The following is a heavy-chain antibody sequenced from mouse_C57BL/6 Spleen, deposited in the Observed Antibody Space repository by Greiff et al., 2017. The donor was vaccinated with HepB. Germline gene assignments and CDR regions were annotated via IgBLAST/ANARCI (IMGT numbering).Heavy chain of an antibody. D-gene: IGHD2-5*01. CDR1: GFTFSNYW. J-gene: IGHJ2*01. V-gene: IGHV6-3*01. Sequence: ESGGGLVQPGGSMKLSCVASGFTFSNYWMNWVRQSPEKGLEWVAQIRLKSDNYATHYAESVKGRFTISRDDSKSSVYLQMNNLRVEDTGIYYCTAYYSNYFYFDYWGQGTTLTVSS. CDR3: TAYYSNYFYFDY. CDR2: IRLKSDNYAT.